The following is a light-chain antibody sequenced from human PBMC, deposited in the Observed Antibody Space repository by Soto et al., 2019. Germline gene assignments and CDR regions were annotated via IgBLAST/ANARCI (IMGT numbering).Light chain of an antibody. CDR3: QQYNTWLWT. Sequence: EVVMTQSPATLSVSPGERVTLSCRASQSINAHLAWYQQKPGQAPRLLIHGASTRATGIPARFSGSGFGTEFILTINSLQSEDFALYYCQQYNTWLWTFGQGTKVEIQ. CDR1: QSINAH. J-gene: IGKJ1*01. V-gene: IGKV3-15*01. CDR2: GAS.